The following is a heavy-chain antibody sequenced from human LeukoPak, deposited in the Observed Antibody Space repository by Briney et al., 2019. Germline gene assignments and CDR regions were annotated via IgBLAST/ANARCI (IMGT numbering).Heavy chain of an antibody. CDR1: GFTFSNYA. Sequence: GGSLRLSCAASGFTFSNYAMNWVGQAPGKGLEWVSGLSYTGIRTYYADSVKGRFTISRDKSKNILYLQMNSLRAEDTAVYYCALFGVITGYGMDVWGQGTTVTVSS. CDR3: ALFGVITGYGMDV. V-gene: IGHV3-23*01. D-gene: IGHD3-3*01. J-gene: IGHJ6*02. CDR2: LSYTGIRT.